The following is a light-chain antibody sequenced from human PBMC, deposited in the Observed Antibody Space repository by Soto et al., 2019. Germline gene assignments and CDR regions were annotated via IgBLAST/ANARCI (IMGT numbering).Light chain of an antibody. V-gene: IGLV1-44*01. CDR1: TSNIGRNP. Sequence: QSVLTQPPSASGTPGQRVTISCSGSTSNIGRNPVNWYQQLPGKAPKLTIYNNIERPSGVPDRFSGSNSGTAASLAISGLQSEDEADYDCAAWDDSLNAWVLGGGTKLTVL. J-gene: IGLJ3*02. CDR3: AAWDDSLNAWV. CDR2: NNI.